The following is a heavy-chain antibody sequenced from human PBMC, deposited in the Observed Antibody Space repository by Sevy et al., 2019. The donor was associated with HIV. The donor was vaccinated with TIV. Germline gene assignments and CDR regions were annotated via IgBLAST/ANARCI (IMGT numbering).Heavy chain of an antibody. CDR3: ARRGYDSTGYPQYYFDN. J-gene: IGHJ4*02. Sequence: GESLKISCKASGYRFTSYWIAWVRQMPGKGLEWMGIIYPDDSGIRYSPSLQGQVTISVDKCISTAYLQWSSLKASDTAMYFCARRGYDSTGYPQYYFDNWGQGTLVTVSS. CDR2: IYPDDSGI. D-gene: IGHD3-22*01. CDR1: GYRFTSYW. V-gene: IGHV5-51*01.